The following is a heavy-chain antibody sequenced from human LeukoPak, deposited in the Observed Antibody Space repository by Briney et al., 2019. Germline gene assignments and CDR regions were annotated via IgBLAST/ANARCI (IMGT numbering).Heavy chain of an antibody. CDR2: ISGSGGTT. Sequence: PGGSLRLSCAASGFTLSSYAMSWVRQAPGKGLEWVSVISGSGGTTYYADSVKGRFTISRDNSKNTLYLQMNSLRAEDTAVYYCAKVVAATRGYYYGMDVWGQGTTVTVSS. CDR3: AKVVAATRGYYYGMDV. CDR1: GFTLSSYA. J-gene: IGHJ6*02. V-gene: IGHV3-23*01. D-gene: IGHD2-15*01.